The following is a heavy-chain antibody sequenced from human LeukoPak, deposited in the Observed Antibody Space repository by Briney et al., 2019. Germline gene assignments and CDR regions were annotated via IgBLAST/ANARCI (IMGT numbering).Heavy chain of an antibody. J-gene: IGHJ4*02. D-gene: IGHD3-22*01. CDR1: GGSISSYY. V-gene: IGHV4-59*01. CDR3: AIGSGYFYYFDY. Sequence: SETLSLTCTVSGGSISSYYWSWIRQPPGKGLEWIGYIYYSGSTNYNPSLKSRVTISVDTSKNQFSLKLSSVAAANTAVYYCAIGSGYFYYFDYWGQGTLVTVSS. CDR2: IYYSGST.